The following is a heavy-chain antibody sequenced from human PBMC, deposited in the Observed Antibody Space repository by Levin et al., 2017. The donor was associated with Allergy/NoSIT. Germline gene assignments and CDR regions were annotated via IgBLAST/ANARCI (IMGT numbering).Heavy chain of an antibody. CDR2: IKRKTDGGTT. CDR1: GFTFSNAW. CDR3: TAGVGVTSVDC. V-gene: IGHV3-15*01. Sequence: NPGGSLRLSCAASGFTFSNAWMNWVRQAPGKGLEWVGRIKRKTDGGTTDYAAPVKGRFTISRDDSKNTLYLQMNSLKTEDTAVYYCTAGVGVTSVDCWGQGTLVTVSS. D-gene: IGHD1-26*01. J-gene: IGHJ4*02.